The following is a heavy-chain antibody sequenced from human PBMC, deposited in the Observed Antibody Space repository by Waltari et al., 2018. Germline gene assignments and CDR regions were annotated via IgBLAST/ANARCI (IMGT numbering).Heavy chain of an antibody. CDR2: VDPEDGET. D-gene: IGHD5-12*01. Sequence: EVQLVQSGAAVKKPGATVNISCKVSGSTFTDYYIHWVPPAPGQGLEWMGLVDPEDGETIYAEKFQGRVTITADTSTDTAYMELSSLRSEDTAVYYCATVSGYSGYDSLDYWGQGTLVTVSS. CDR1: GSTFTDYY. J-gene: IGHJ4*02. V-gene: IGHV1-69-2*01. CDR3: ATVSGYSGYDSLDY.